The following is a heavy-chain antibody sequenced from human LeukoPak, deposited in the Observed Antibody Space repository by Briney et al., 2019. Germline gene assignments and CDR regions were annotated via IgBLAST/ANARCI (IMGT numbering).Heavy chain of an antibody. CDR3: ARFSSGWYYFDY. V-gene: IGHV3-11*03. CDR1: GFTFSDYY. J-gene: IGHJ4*02. Sequence: PGGSLRLSSAASGFTFSDYYMSWIRQAPGKGLEWVSYISSRSSHTNYADSVKGRFTISRDNAKNSLYLQMNSLRAEDTAVYYCARFSSGWYYFDYWGQGTLVTVSS. CDR2: ISSRSSHT. D-gene: IGHD6-19*01.